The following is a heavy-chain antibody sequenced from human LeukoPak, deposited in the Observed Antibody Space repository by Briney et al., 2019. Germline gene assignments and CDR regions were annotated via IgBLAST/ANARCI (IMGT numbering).Heavy chain of an antibody. J-gene: IGHJ5*02. Sequence: GSSVKVSCKASGGTFSSYAISWARQAPGQGLEWVGRIIPILGIANYAQKFQGRVTITADKSTSTAYMELSSLRSEDTAVYYCARVVAAAGTLWFDPWGQGTLVTVSS. CDR1: GGTFSSYA. V-gene: IGHV1-69*04. CDR3: ARVVAAAGTLWFDP. CDR2: IIPILGIA. D-gene: IGHD6-13*01.